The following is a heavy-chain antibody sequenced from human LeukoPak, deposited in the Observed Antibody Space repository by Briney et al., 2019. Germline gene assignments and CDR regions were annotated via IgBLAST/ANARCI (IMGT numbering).Heavy chain of an antibody. J-gene: IGHJ3*02. D-gene: IGHD4-17*01. CDR1: GFTFSSYS. V-gene: IGHV3-48*04. CDR2: ISSSSSTI. CDR3: ARVPSYGTSWGFDI. Sequence: GGSLRLSCAASGFTFSSYSMNWVRQAPGKGLEWVSYISSSSSTIYYADSVKGRFTISRDNAKNSLYLQMNSLRAEDTAVYYCARVPSYGTSWGFDIWGQGTMVTVSS.